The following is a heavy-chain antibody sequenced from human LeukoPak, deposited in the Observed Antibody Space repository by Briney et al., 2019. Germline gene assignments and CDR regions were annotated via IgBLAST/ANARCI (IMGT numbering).Heavy chain of an antibody. CDR2: ISSSSNYI. CDR1: GFTFTSYN. CDR3: ARSRYYGFDC. J-gene: IGHJ4*02. Sequence: GGSLRLSCAASGFTFTSYNMNWVRQAPGKGLEWVSSISSSSNYIYYADSVKGRFTISRDNAKNSLYLQVNSLRAEDTAVYFCARSRYYGFDCWGQGTLVTVSS. D-gene: IGHD2/OR15-2a*01. V-gene: IGHV3-21*01.